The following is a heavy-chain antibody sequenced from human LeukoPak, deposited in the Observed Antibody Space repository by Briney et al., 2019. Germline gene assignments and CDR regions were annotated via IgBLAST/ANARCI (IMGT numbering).Heavy chain of an antibody. J-gene: IGHJ4*02. D-gene: IGHD1-26*01. CDR1: GYTFINYA. V-gene: IGHV1-3*01. CDR2: INGGNGNT. CDR3: AKSSSSGNYYDY. Sequence: GASVKVSCKASGYTFINYAMHWVRRAPGQRLEWMGWINGGNGNTKYSEKFQGRVSITRDTSAQTVYMELSSLGSEDTAVYYCAKSSSSGNYYDYWGQGTLVTVSS.